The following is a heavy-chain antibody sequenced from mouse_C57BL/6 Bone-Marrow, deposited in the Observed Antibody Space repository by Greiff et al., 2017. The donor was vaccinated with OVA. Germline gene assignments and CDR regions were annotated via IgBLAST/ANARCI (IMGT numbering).Heavy chain of an antibody. CDR3: ARYYYGSPYFDY. Sequence: QVQLQQSGAELARPGASVKLSCKASGYTFTSYGISWVKQRTGQGLEWIGEIYPRSGNTYYNEKFKGKATLTADKSSSTAYMELRSLTSEDSAVYFCARYYYGSPYFDYWGQGTTLTVSS. J-gene: IGHJ2*01. CDR2: IYPRSGNT. CDR1: GYTFTSYG. D-gene: IGHD1-1*01. V-gene: IGHV1-81*01.